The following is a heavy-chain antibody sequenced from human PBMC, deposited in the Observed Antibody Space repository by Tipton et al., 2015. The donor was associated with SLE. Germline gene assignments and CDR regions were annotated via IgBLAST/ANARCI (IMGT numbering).Heavy chain of an antibody. Sequence: LRLSCTVSGGSISSYYWSWIRQPPGKGLEWIGYIYYSGSTNYNPSLKSRVTISVDTSKNQFSLKLSSVTAADTAVYYCARDQSSGWLNLDYWGQGTLVTVSS. CDR2: IYYSGST. V-gene: IGHV4-59*01. CDR1: GGSISSYY. J-gene: IGHJ4*02. CDR3: ARDQSSGWLNLDY. D-gene: IGHD6-19*01.